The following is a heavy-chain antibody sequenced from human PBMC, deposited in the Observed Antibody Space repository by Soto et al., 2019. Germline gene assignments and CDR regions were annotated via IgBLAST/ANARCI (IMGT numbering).Heavy chain of an antibody. CDR2: ISAYNGNT. CDR1: LYTFTSYG. CDR3: AREALPSLDY. J-gene: IGHJ4*02. V-gene: IGHV1-18*01. Sequence: ASVTVSCKASLYTFTSYGISWVRQAPGQGLEWMGWISAYNGNTNYAQKLKGRVTMTTETSTSTAYMELRSLRSDDTAVYYCAREALPSLDYWGQGTLVTVSS.